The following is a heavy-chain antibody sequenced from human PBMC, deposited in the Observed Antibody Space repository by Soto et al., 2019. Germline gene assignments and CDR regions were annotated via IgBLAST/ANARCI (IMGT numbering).Heavy chain of an antibody. CDR3: ARRGQEGPGLAH. J-gene: IGHJ5*02. Sequence: EVQLVESGGNLVQPGGSLRLSCAVSGFTFNNFWMHWVRQAPGQGLVWVAGINPDGSSTSYVDSVKGRFTVSRDNAENTLYLEVNSLSVEDTAVYYCARRGQEGPGLAHWGQGTLVTVSS. V-gene: IGHV3-74*01. CDR2: INPDGSST. CDR1: GFTFNNFW.